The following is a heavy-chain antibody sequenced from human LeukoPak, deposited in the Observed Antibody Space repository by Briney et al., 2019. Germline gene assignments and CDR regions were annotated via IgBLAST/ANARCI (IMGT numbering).Heavy chain of an antibody. CDR3: AREKVSYYYGSGSHNGMDV. Sequence: SETLSLTCAVYGGSFSGYYWSWIRQPPGKGLEWIGETNHSGSTNYNPSLKSRVTLSVDTSKNQFSLKLSSVTAADTAVYYCAREKVSYYYGSGSHNGMDVWGQGTTVTVSS. J-gene: IGHJ6*02. V-gene: IGHV4-34*01. CDR1: GGSFSGYY. D-gene: IGHD3-10*01. CDR2: TNHSGST.